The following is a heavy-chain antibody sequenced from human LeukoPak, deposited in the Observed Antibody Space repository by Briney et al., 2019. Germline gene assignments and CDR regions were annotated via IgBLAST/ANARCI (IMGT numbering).Heavy chain of an antibody. CDR2: IIPIFGTA. CDR3: ARGGIAAHFDY. V-gene: IGHV1-69*13. Sequence: GASVKVSCKASGGTFSSYAISWVRQAPGQGLEWMGGIIPIFGTANYAQKFQGRVTITADESTSTVYMELSSLRSEDTAVYYCARGGIAAHFDYWGQGTLITVSS. J-gene: IGHJ4*02. CDR1: GGTFSSYA. D-gene: IGHD6-13*01.